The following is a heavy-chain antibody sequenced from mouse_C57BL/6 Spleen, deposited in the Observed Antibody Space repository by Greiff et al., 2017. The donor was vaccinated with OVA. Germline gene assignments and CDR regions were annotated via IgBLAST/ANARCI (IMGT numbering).Heavy chain of an antibody. CDR1: GFTFSDYG. Sequence: EVKLEESGGGLVKPGGSLKLSCAASGFTFSDYGMHWVRQAPEKGLEWVAYISSGSSTIYYADTVKGRFTISRDTAKNTLFLLMTRLRAEDTAMYYCARRSNWDEDYAMDYWGQGTSVTVSS. V-gene: IGHV5-17*01. J-gene: IGHJ4*01. CDR3: ARRSNWDEDYAMDY. D-gene: IGHD4-1*01. CDR2: ISSGSSTI.